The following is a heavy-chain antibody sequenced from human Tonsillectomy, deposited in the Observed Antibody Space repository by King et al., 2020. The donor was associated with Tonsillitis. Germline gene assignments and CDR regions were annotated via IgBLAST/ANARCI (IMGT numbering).Heavy chain of an antibody. D-gene: IGHD6-19*01. CDR1: GLNFTNYA. CDR3: AKDRYSSSPDTFDYFDN. CDR2: ISNSGSGT. V-gene: IGHV3-23*04. J-gene: IGHJ4*02. Sequence: VQLVQSGGGLVQRGGSLRLSCAASGLNFTNYAMGWVRQAPGKGLEWVSGISNSGSGTYYADSVRGRFTTSRDNSKNTVSLQMNSLRAEDTAIYYCAKDRYSSSPDTFDYFDNWGQETLVTVSS.